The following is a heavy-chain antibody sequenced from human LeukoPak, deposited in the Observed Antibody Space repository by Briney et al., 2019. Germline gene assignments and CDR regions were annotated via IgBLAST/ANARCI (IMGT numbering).Heavy chain of an antibody. CDR2: FYYSRTT. D-gene: IGHD4-17*01. CDR3: ARGDYGLYFFDS. Sequence: PSETLSLTCTVSGGSISRGGYYWNWIRQHPREGLEWIGYFYYSRTTSYNPSLKSRATKSVDTSNNQFSLKLSSVTAADTAVYYCARGDYGLYFFDSWGRGTLVTVSS. V-gene: IGHV4-31*03. CDR1: GGSISRGGYY. J-gene: IGHJ4*02.